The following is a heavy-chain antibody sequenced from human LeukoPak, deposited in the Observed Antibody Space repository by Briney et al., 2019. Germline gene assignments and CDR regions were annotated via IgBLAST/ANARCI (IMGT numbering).Heavy chain of an antibody. CDR2: INHSGST. Sequence: PSETLSLTCAVYGGSFSGYYWSWIRQPPGKGLEWIGEINHSGSTNYNPSLKSRVTISVDTSKNQFSLKLSSVTAADTAVYYCARVHCSSTSCPNDGFLDYWGQGTLVTVSS. D-gene: IGHD2-2*01. CDR3: ARVHCSSTSCPNDGFLDY. CDR1: GGSFSGYY. V-gene: IGHV4-34*01. J-gene: IGHJ4*02.